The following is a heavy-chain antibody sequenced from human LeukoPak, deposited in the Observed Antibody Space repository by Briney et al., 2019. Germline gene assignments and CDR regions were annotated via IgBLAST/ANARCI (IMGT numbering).Heavy chain of an antibody. CDR3: AKDGRLKLAQWELRWFDP. CDR2: IRYDGSNK. CDR1: GFTFSSYG. Sequence: GGSLRLSCSASGFTFSSYGMHSVRQAPGKGLELVAFIRYDGSNKYYADSEKGRFTISRDNSKNTLYLQMNSLRAEDTAVYYCAKDGRLKLAQWELRWFDPWGQGTLVTVSS. V-gene: IGHV3-30*02. D-gene: IGHD1-26*01. J-gene: IGHJ5*02.